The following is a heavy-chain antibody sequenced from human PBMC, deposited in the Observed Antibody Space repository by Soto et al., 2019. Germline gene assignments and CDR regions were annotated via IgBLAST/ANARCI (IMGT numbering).Heavy chain of an antibody. Sequence: SEALSLTCTVSGDSVRNQYWSWIRRPPGRGLEWIGYIYRSGSTKYNPSLKSRLTISVDTSKNQFSLKLSSVTAADTAVYYCARTLDYGHMDVWGKGTTVTVSS. CDR1: GDSVRNQY. D-gene: IGHD3-16*01. CDR2: IYRSGST. J-gene: IGHJ6*03. CDR3: ARTLDYGHMDV. V-gene: IGHV4-4*09.